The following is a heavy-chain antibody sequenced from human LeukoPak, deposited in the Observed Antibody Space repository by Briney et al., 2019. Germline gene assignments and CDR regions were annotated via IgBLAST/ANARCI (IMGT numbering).Heavy chain of an antibody. CDR1: GGSISSSNW. CDR3: ARLYDSSGYYSAEFDY. CDR2: IYHSGST. Sequence: SETLSLTCAVSGGSISSSNWWSWVRQPPGKGLEWIGEIYHSGSTNYNPSLKSRVTISVDKSKNQFSLKLSSVTAADTAVYYCARLYDSSGYYSAEFDYWGQGTLVTVSS. J-gene: IGHJ4*02. D-gene: IGHD3-22*01. V-gene: IGHV4-4*02.